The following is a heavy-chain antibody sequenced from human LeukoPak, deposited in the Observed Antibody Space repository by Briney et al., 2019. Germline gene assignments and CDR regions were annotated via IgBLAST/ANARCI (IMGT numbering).Heavy chain of an antibody. CDR1: GLTFNRTA. CDR2: IGVSAGST. J-gene: IGHJ4*02. V-gene: IGHV3-23*01. Sequence: QAGGSLRLSCAASGLTFNRTAMSWVRQSPGKGLEWVSAIGVSAGSTYYADFAKGRFTISRDNSKNTVYLQMNSLRAEDTAVYYCAKSGVAVAGPQHYFDYWGQGTLVTVSS. CDR3: AKSGVAVAGPQHYFDY. D-gene: IGHD6-19*01.